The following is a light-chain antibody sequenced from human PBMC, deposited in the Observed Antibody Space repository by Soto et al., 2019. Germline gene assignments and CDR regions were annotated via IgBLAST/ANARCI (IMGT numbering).Light chain of an antibody. J-gene: IGLJ1*01. V-gene: IGLV2-8*01. Sequence: QSALTQPPSASGSPGQSVTISCTGTSSDVGAYNFASWYQQHPGKAPKLIISEVSKRPSGVPDRFSGSKSGNTASLTVSGLQAEDEADYYCSSHAGSIHFYVFGTGTKVTVL. CDR3: SSHAGSIHFYV. CDR1: SSDVGAYNF. CDR2: EVS.